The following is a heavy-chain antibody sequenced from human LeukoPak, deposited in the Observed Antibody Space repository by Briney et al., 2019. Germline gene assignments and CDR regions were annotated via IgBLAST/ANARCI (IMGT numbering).Heavy chain of an antibody. CDR3: ARGRFFDS. D-gene: IGHD5-24*01. CDR1: GFTFSYYS. Sequence: PGGSLRLSCAASGFTFSYYSMTWVRQAPGGGLAWVSYISSSTSTIYYADSVKGRFTISRDNAKNSLYLQMNSLRAEDTAVYFCARGRFFDSWGQGALVTVSS. V-gene: IGHV3-48*01. CDR2: ISSSTSTI. J-gene: IGHJ5*01.